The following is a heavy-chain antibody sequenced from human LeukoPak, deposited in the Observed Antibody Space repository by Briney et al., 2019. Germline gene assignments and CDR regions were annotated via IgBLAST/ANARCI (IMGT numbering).Heavy chain of an antibody. V-gene: IGHV3-9*01. J-gene: IGHJ4*02. CDR3: ARDAAAAVRSHFGY. Sequence: GRSLRLSCAASGFTFDDYAMHWVRQAPGKGLEWVSGINWNSGSIGYADSVKGRFTISRDNAKNSLYLQMNSLRAEDTALYYCARDAAAAVRSHFGYWGQGTLVTVSS. CDR1: GFTFDDYA. D-gene: IGHD6-13*01. CDR2: INWNSGSI.